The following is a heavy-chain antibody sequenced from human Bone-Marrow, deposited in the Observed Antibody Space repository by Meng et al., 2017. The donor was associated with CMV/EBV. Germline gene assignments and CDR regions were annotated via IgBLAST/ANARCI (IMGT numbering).Heavy chain of an antibody. CDR1: GYTFTSYY. Sequence: ASVKVSCKASGYTFTSYYMHWVRQTPGQGLEWMGIINPSGGSTSYAQKFQGRVTMTRDTSTSTVYMELSSLRSEDTALYYCARGLGTGCLRYWGQGTLVTVSS. J-gene: IGHJ4*02. CDR3: ARGLGTGCLRY. D-gene: IGHD2-2*01. CDR2: INPSGGST. V-gene: IGHV1-46*01.